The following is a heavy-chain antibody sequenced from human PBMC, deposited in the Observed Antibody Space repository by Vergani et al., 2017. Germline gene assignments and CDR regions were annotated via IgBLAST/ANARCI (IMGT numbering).Heavy chain of an antibody. CDR3: ARQSRDVFCTNGVCPLGY. CDR1: GSTFSSYA. V-gene: IGHV3-48*01. D-gene: IGHD2-8*01. CDR2: ISRSSSTI. Sequence: QLESGGGLVQPGGSLRLSCAASGSTFSSYAMNWVRQAPGKGLEWVSYISRSSSTIYYADSVKGRFTISRDNAKNSLHLQMNNLRAEDTAVYYCARQSRDVFCTNGVCPLGYWGQGALVTVSS. J-gene: IGHJ4*02.